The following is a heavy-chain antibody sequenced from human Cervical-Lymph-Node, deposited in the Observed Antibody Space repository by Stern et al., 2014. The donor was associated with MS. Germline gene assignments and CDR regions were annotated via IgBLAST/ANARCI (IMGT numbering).Heavy chain of an antibody. D-gene: IGHD2-15*01. Sequence: QLQLQESGPGLVKPSETLSLTCTVSGGSLRSYYWNWIRQAPGKGLEWLGFIYHTGSVNYTPSLSSRVAMSVDTSKTQFSLTVSSVTAADTAVYYCAREGEYCSGSRCYPFLDYWGQGTLVTVSS. CDR3: AREGEYCSGSRCYPFLDY. CDR1: GGSLRSYY. J-gene: IGHJ4*02. CDR2: IYHTGSV. V-gene: IGHV4-59*01.